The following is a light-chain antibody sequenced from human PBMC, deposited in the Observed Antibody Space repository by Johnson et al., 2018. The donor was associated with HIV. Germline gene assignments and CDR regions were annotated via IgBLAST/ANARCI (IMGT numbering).Light chain of an antibody. CDR1: SSNIGNNY. V-gene: IGLV1-51*02. CDR3: GTWDSSLGAGGV. Sequence: QSVLTQPPSVSAAPGQKVTISCSGSSSNIGNNYVSWYQQLPGTAPKLLIYDNNKRPSGIPDRFSGSKSGTSATLGITGLQTGDEADYYCGTWDSSLGAGGVFVIGTKVTVL. CDR2: DNN. J-gene: IGLJ1*01.